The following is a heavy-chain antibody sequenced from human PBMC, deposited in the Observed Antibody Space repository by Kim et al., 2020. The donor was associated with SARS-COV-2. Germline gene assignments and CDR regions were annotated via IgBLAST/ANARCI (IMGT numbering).Heavy chain of an antibody. CDR3: ARDGGIAAAGTVFDY. Sequence: QKFQGRVTITADKSTSTAYMELSSLRSEDTAVYYCARDGGIAAAGTVFDYWGQGTLVTVSS. V-gene: IGHV1-69*04. J-gene: IGHJ4*02. D-gene: IGHD6-13*01.